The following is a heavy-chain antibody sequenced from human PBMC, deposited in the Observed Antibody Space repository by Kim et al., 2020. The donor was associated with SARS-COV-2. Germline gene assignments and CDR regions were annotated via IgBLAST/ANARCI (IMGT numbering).Heavy chain of an antibody. CDR1: GFTFSNAW. J-gene: IGHJ6*02. V-gene: IGHV3-15*01. CDR2: IKTRSEGETL. CDR3: SREVGVTSYSYSGMDV. D-gene: IGHD1-26*01. Sequence: GGSLRLSCAASGFTFSNAWMTWVRQAPGKGLEWVGRIKTRSEGETLDYAAPVEGRFTLSRDDSKNTLYLQMNSLKTEDTAVYYCSREVGVTSYSYSGMDVWGQGTTVTVS.